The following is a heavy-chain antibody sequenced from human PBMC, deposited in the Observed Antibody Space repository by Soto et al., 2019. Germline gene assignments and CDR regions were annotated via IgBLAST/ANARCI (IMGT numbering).Heavy chain of an antibody. CDR3: ARHTATVTTRYFDY. CDR2: LYYSGST. J-gene: IGHJ4*02. V-gene: IGHV4-39*01. D-gene: IGHD4-17*01. CDR1: GGSISSSSYY. Sequence: QLQLQESGPGLVKPSETLSLTCTVSGGSISSSSYYWGWIRQPPGKGLEWIGSLYYSGSTYYNPSLKSRVTMSVDTSKNHFSLKLSSVTAADTAVYDCARHTATVTTRYFDYWGQGTMVTVSS.